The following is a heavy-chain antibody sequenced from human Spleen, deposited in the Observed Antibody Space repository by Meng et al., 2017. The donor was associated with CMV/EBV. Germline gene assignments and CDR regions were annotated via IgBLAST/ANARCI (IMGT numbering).Heavy chain of an antibody. Sequence: GESLKISCVASGFTFSDYYMSWIRQAPGKGLEWVSHISLSGSTRYYSDSVKGRFTISRDNAENSVYLQMNSLRAEDTAVYYCARGAYTVTSFAEGRYDPWGQGILVTVSS. J-gene: IGHJ5*02. CDR3: ARGAYTVTSFAEGRYDP. CDR1: GFTFSDYY. CDR2: ISLSGSTR. V-gene: IGHV3-11*01. D-gene: IGHD4-11*01.